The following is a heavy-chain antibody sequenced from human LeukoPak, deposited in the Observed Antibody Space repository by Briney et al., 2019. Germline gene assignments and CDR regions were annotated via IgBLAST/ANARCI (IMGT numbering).Heavy chain of an antibody. D-gene: IGHD4-17*01. CDR2: IYHSGST. Sequence: SGTLSLTCAVSGGSISSSNWWSWVRQPPGKGLEWIGEIYHSGSTNYNPSLKSRVTISVDKSKNQFSLKLSSVTAADTAVYYCAREGGDHDLHYYGMDVWGKGTTVTVSS. J-gene: IGHJ6*04. CDR3: AREGGDHDLHYYGMDV. V-gene: IGHV4-4*02. CDR1: GGSISSSNW.